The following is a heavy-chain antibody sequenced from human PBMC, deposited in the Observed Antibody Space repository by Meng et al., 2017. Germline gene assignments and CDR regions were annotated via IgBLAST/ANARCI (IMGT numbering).Heavy chain of an antibody. CDR3: ARGGRSSGWSRELDY. D-gene: IGHD6-19*01. J-gene: IGHJ4*02. V-gene: IGHV3-20*04. Sequence: GGSLKISWAGSGFTFDGYGISWVRQAPGKGLEWGSGINWNGGSTGDADSVKGRFTISRDNAKNSMYLQMNSLRDEDTALYYCARGGRSSGWSRELDYWGQGTLVTVSS. CDR1: GFTFDGYG. CDR2: INWNGGST.